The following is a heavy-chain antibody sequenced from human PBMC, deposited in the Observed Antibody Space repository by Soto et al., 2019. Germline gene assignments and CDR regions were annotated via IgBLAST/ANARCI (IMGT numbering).Heavy chain of an antibody. J-gene: IGHJ4*01. CDR1: GYSCTSYD. D-gene: IGHD6-25*01. V-gene: IGHV1-8*01. Sequence: ASVKGSCKASGYSCTSYDINWVRRATGHGLEWMGWMNPNSGNTGYAQKFQGRVTMTRNTSISTAYMELSSLRSEDTAVYYCATDSHRCSDHLSLLDYWGQGTLDIVSS. CDR3: ATDSHRCSDHLSLLDY. CDR2: MNPNSGNT.